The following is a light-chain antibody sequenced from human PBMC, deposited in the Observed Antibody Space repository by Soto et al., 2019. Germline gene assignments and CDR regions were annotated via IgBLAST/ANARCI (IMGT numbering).Light chain of an antibody. V-gene: IGKV1-5*03. CDR3: QQFNLYRYT. CDR2: RGS. J-gene: IGKJ2*01. CDR1: QSIGNW. Sequence: DIQMTQSPSTLSASVGDTVTFTCRASQSIGNWMAWYQQTPGKAPKILIYRGSSLQRGVPSRFSGSGSGTVFTLTIVNLQPDDFAVYCCQQFNLYRYTFGLGTKLVIK.